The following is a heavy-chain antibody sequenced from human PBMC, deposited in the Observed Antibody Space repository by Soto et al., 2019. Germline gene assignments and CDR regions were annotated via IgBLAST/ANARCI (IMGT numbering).Heavy chain of an antibody. CDR1: RGTFSSYA. D-gene: IGHD3-3*01. J-gene: IGHJ4*02. V-gene: IGHV1-69*06. CDR2: IIPIFGTA. Sequence: SGKVSKEASRGTFSSYAISWVRQAPGQGLEWMGGIIPIFGTANYAQKFQGRVTITADKSTSTAYMELSSLRSEDTAVYYCARDRTSSFWTPRGYYFDYWGQGTLVPVSS. CDR3: ARDRTSSFWTPRGYYFDY.